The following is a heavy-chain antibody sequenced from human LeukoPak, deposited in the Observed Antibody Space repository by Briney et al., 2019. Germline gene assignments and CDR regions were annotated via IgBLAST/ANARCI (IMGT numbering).Heavy chain of an antibody. CDR2: IYYSGST. D-gene: IGHD7-27*01. J-gene: IGHJ6*04. CDR3: ARQQSNWASGPGMDV. Sequence: PSETLSLTCTVSGGSISTSTYYWGWIRQPPGKGLEWIGSIYYSGSTYYNPSLKSRVTLSVDTSKNQFSLRLSSVTAADTAMYYCARQQSNWASGPGMDVGGEGSTVTVSS. CDR1: GGSISTSTYY. V-gene: IGHV4-39*01.